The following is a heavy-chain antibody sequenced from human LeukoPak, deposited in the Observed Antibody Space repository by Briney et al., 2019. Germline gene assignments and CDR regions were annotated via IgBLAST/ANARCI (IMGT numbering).Heavy chain of an antibody. CDR1: GYTFTSYY. V-gene: IGHV1-46*01. CDR2: IDPSGGST. D-gene: IGHD6-13*01. Sequence: KPGASVKVSCKASGYTFTSYYMHWVRQAPGQGLEWMGIIDPSGGSTSYAQKFQGRVTMTRDTSTSTVYMELSSLRSEDTAVYYCARDRTIAAAGTNFDYWGQGTLVTVSS. CDR3: ARDRTIAAAGTNFDY. J-gene: IGHJ4*02.